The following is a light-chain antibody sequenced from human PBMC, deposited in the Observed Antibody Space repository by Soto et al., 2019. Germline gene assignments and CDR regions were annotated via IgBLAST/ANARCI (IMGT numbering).Light chain of an antibody. CDR1: SSNLGNNY. V-gene: IGLV1-51*01. CDR3: GTWDSSLSAYV. Sequence: TLPPSGSAAPGQKVTLSCSGSSSNLGNNYVSWYQQLSGTAPKLLIYDNNKRPSGIPGRFSGSKSGTSATLGITGLQTGDEADYYCGTWDSSLSAYVFGTGTKVTVL. CDR2: DNN. J-gene: IGLJ1*01.